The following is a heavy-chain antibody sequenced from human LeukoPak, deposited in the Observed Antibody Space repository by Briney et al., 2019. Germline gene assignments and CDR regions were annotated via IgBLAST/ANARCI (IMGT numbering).Heavy chain of an antibody. CDR3: ARGNQRRYKFDSSGYYFNY. V-gene: IGHV5-51*01. CDR1: GYTFTSYW. CDR2: IYPGDSDT. J-gene: IGHJ4*02. Sequence: GESLKISCKGSGYTFTSYWIGWVRQMPGKGLEWMGIIYPGDSDTRYSPSFQGQVTISADKSISTAYLQWSSLKASDTAMYYCARGNQRRYKFDSSGYYFNYWGQGTLVTVSS. D-gene: IGHD3-22*01.